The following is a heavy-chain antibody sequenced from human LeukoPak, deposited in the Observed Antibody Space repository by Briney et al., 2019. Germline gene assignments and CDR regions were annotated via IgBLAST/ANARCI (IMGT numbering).Heavy chain of an antibody. V-gene: IGHV4-38-2*02. Sequence: SETLSLTCTVSGGSISSYYWGWIRQPPGKGLEWIGSIYHSGSTYYNPSLKSRVTISVDTSKNQFSLKLSSVTAADTAVYYCARGGWELLRPVDYWGQGTLVTVSS. J-gene: IGHJ4*02. CDR1: GGSISSYY. D-gene: IGHD1-26*01. CDR2: IYHSGST. CDR3: ARGGWELLRPVDY.